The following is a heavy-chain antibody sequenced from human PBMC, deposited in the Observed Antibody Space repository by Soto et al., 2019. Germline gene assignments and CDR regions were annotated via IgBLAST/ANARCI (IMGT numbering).Heavy chain of an antibody. D-gene: IGHD3-22*01. Sequence: GGSLRLSCAATGFMFGTYWMSWVRQAPGKGLEWVPNIKHDGNEKYYADSVKGRFSVSRDNVKNFLHLQMSSLRGDDTGVYFCVRGTVSWGHYYFRCLDVWGQGTTVTVSS. CDR2: IKHDGNEK. CDR1: GFMFGTYW. V-gene: IGHV3-7*01. J-gene: IGHJ6*02. CDR3: VRGTVSWGHYYFRCLDV.